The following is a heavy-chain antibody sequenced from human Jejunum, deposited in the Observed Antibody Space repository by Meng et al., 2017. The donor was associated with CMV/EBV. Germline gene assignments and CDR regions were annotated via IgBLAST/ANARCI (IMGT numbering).Heavy chain of an antibody. Sequence: SGFTFSNYGIHWVRQFPGKGLEWVAVLWYDGSRKYFADSVQGRFSISRDDSKNTVYLQMNSLRAEDTAVYYCARDNDGSSHYSQFDYWGQGTLVTVSS. CDR1: GFTFSNYG. CDR3: ARDNDGSSHYSQFDY. V-gene: IGHV3-33*08. J-gene: IGHJ4*02. D-gene: IGHD3-22*01. CDR2: LWYDGSRK.